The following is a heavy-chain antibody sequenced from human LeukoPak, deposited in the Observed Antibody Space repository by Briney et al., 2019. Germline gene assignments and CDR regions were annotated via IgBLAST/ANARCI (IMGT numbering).Heavy chain of an antibody. V-gene: IGHV1-69*06. D-gene: IGHD2-2*01. CDR2: IIPIFGTA. Sequence: SVKVSCEASGGTFSSYAISWVRQAPGQGLEWMGGIIPIFGTANYAQKFQGRVTITADKSTSTAYMELSSLRSEDTAVYYCARDLVAADKTDYWGQGTLVTVSS. J-gene: IGHJ4*02. CDR3: ARDLVAADKTDY. CDR1: GGTFSSYA.